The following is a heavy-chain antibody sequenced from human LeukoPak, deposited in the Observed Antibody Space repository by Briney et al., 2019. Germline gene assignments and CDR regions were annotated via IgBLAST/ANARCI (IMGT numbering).Heavy chain of an antibody. CDR2: IYTSGST. CDR3: ARHDAVVTPLFWYFDL. CDR1: GGSISSYY. D-gene: IGHD4-23*01. V-gene: IGHV4-4*09. J-gene: IGHJ2*01. Sequence: PSETLSLTCTVSGGSISSYYWSWIRQPPGKGLEWIGYIYTSGSTNYNPSLKSRVTISVDTSKNQFSLKLSSVTAADTAVYYCARHDAVVTPLFWYFDLWGRGTLVTVYS.